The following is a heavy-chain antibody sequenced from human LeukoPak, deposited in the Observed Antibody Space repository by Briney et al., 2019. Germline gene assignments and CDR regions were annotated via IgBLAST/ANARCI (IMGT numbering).Heavy chain of an antibody. CDR2: MYYTGVS. D-gene: IGHD5-18*01. CDR3: TTIKRGDIFGYFDF. CDR1: GGSISSYH. Sequence: SETLSLTCTFSGGSISSYHWNWIRQTPGKGLEWIGYMYYTGVSNYNPSLKSRVAISVDSSKNQFSLKVTSETAADTAIYYCTTIKRGDIFGYFDFWGQGALVTVSS. V-gene: IGHV4-59*01. J-gene: IGHJ4*02.